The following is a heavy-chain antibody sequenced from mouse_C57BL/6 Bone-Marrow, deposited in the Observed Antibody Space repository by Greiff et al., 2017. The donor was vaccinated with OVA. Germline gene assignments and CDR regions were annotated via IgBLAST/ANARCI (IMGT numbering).Heavy chain of an antibody. Sequence: EVKLVESGPSLVRPSQTLSLTCTVTGFSINSDCYWIWIRQPPGNKLEYIGYTFYSGITYYNPSLESRTYITRDTSKNQCSLKLSSMTTEDTATYYCARECYGSSFPYWGQGTLVTVSA. CDR3: ARECYGSSFPY. J-gene: IGHJ3*01. CDR1: GFSINSDCY. V-gene: IGHV3-3*01. CDR2: TFYSGIT. D-gene: IGHD1-1*01.